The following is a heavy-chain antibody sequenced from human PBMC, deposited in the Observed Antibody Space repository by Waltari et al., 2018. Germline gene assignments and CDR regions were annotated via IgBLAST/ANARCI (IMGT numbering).Heavy chain of an antibody. D-gene: IGHD4-17*01. CDR1: GFSFSNYD. CDR3: VRDGDYGGGYGMDV. V-gene: IGHV3-33*01. CDR2: GKKE. Sequence: QVQLVESGGGVVQPGGSLRLSCAASGFSFSNYDMPWVRQAPGKGLEWVAGKKEYYVDSVKGRFAISRDNSKNMAYLQMNSLRVEDTAVYYCVRDGDYGGGYGMDVWGQGSTVTVSS. J-gene: IGHJ6*02.